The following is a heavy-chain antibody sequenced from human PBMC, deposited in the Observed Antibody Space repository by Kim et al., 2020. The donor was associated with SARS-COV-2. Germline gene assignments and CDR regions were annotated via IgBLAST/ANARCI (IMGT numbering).Heavy chain of an antibody. J-gene: IGHJ4*02. CDR2: IYYSGNT. V-gene: IGHV4-59*02. CDR1: GASVNSYY. Sequence: SETLSLTCTVSGASVNSYYSSWYRQPPGKGLEWIGYIYYSGNTSYNPSLKSRVTISLDTSKNQFSLKLSSVTAADTAIYYCARDATYYDSSRDPVWGQGT. D-gene: IGHD3-22*01. CDR3: ARDATYYDSSRDPV.